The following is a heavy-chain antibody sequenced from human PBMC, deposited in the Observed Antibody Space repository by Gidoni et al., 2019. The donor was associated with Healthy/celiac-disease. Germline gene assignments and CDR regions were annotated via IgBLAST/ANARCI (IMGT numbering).Heavy chain of an antibody. CDR2: IIPIFGTA. V-gene: IGHV1-69*01. CDR1: GGTFSSYA. Sequence: QVQLVQSGAEVKKPGSSVKVSCKASGGTFSSYAISWVRQAPGQGLEWMGGIIPIFGTANYAQKFQGRVTITADESTSTAYMELSSLRSEDTAVYYCAGRTALRTVSVYYFDYWGQGTLVTVSS. J-gene: IGHJ4*02. CDR3: AGRTALRTVSVYYFDY. D-gene: IGHD4-17*01.